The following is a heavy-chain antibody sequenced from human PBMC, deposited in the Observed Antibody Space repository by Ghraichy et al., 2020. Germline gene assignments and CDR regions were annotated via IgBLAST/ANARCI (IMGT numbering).Heavy chain of an antibody. CDR3: ASEWELFDF. CDR1: GFTFSNYN. D-gene: IGHD1-26*01. CDR2: ISGSASSI. Sequence: LSLTCAASGFTFSNYNMNWVRQAPGKGLEWVSYISGSASSIYYADSVKGRFTISRDNGKNSLYLQMNSLRDEDTAVYYCASEWELFDFWGQGTLVTVSS. J-gene: IGHJ4*02. V-gene: IGHV3-48*02.